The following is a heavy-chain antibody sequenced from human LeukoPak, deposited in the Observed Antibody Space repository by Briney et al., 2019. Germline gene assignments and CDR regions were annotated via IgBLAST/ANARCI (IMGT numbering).Heavy chain of an antibody. CDR3: ASGYDILTGPKVYFDY. CDR2: IYYSGST. D-gene: IGHD3-9*01. Sequence: SETLSLTCTVSGGSISSYYWSWIRQPPGKGLEWIGYIYYSGSTNYNPSLKSRVTISVDTSKNQFSLKLSSVTAADTAVYYCASGYDILTGPKVYFDYWGQGTLVTVSS. J-gene: IGHJ4*02. CDR1: GGSISSYY. V-gene: IGHV4-59*12.